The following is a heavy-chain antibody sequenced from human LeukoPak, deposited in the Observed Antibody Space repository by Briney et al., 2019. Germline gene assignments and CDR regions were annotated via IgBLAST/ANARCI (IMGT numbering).Heavy chain of an antibody. D-gene: IGHD2-2*01. V-gene: IGHV1-58*02. Sequence: ASVKVSCKASGFTFTSSAMQWVRQARGQRLEWIGWIVVGSGNTNYAQKFQERVTITRDMSTSTAYMELSSLRSEDTAVYYCAADLGVPAAMDVWGQGTTVTVSS. J-gene: IGHJ6*02. CDR3: AADLGVPAAMDV. CDR2: IVVGSGNT. CDR1: GFTFTSSA.